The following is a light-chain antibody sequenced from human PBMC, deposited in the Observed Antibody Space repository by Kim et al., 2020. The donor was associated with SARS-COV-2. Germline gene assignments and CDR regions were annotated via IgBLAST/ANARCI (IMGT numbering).Light chain of an antibody. CDR2: GDD. Sequence: QSVLTQPPSASGTPGQRVTISCSGSSSNIGSNTVNWYQHLPGTAPKLLIYGDDQRPSGVPDRFSASKSGTSASLAISGLQSEDEGDYYCAAWDDRLNGPWVFGGGTKLTVL. CDR1: SSNIGSNT. J-gene: IGLJ3*02. CDR3: AAWDDRLNGPWV. V-gene: IGLV1-44*01.